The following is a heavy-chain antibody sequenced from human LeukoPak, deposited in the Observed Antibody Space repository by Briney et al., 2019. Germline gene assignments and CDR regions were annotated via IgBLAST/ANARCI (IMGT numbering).Heavy chain of an antibody. D-gene: IGHD2-15*01. J-gene: IGHJ4*02. V-gene: IGHV4-34*01. Sequence: PETLCDSSAVYGGSFSGHYWSWIRQPPGKGLEWIGEINHGGITTYNPSLKSRVAMSVDTSKNQFSLKLSSVAAADTDVYYCARGGSINLSLKYWGQGHMVIVSS. CDR3: ARGGSINLSLKY. CDR2: INHGGIT. CDR1: GGSFSGHY.